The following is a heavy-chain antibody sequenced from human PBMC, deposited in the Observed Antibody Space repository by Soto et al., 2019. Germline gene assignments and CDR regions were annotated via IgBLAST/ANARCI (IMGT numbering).Heavy chain of an antibody. CDR2: INSDGSTT. Sequence: EVQLVESGGGLVQPGGSLRLSCVASGFTFNSCWMHWVRQAPGKGLVWVSRINSDGSTTDYADSVKGRFTISRNNAKNTLYLQMNSLKTEDTALYYCASGLKEYSSSWYDYWGQGSPVTVSS. CDR3: ASGLKEYSSSWYDY. J-gene: IGHJ4*02. D-gene: IGHD6-13*01. V-gene: IGHV3-74*01. CDR1: GFTFNSCW.